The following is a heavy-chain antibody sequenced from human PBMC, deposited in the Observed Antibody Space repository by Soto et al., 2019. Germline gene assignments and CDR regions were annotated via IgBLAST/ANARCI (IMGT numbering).Heavy chain of an antibody. CDR1: GFTFSNYA. J-gene: IGHJ4*02. V-gene: IGHV3-23*01. D-gene: IGHD6-13*01. CDR3: ANGFHSSTWYSFDN. Sequence: PGGSLRLSCASSGFTFSNYAMTWVRQAPGKGLEWVSGISGFGGNTYYADSVKGRFSISRDNSKNTLTLLMHNLRAEDTAVYYCANGFHSSTWYSFDNWGQGTRVTVS. CDR2: ISGFGGNT.